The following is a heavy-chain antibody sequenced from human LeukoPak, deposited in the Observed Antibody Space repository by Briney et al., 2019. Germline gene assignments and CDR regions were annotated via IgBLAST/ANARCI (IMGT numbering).Heavy chain of an antibody. D-gene: IGHD3-9*01. Sequence: PGGSLRLSCAASGFTFSSYAMHWVRQAPGKGLEWVAFIRYDGSNKYYADSVKGRFTISRDNSKNTLYLQMNSLRAEDTAVYYCAKDLQKDYDILTGHFDYWGQGTLVTVSS. J-gene: IGHJ4*02. CDR3: AKDLQKDYDILTGHFDY. CDR2: IRYDGSNK. V-gene: IGHV3-30*02. CDR1: GFTFSSYA.